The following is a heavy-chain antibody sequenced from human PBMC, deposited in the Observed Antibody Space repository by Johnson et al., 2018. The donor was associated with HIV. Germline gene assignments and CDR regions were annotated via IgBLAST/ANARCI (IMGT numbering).Heavy chain of an antibody. CDR3: ARVWRNEGRHGLDI. Sequence: QVQLVESGGGVVQPGRSLRLSCAASGFTFSDYYMSWIRQAPGKGLEWVSYISSSGSTIHYADSVKGRFTISRNNAKNSLYLQTNSLRAEDTAVYYCARVWRNEGRHGLDIWGQGTMVTVSS. J-gene: IGHJ3*02. CDR2: ISSSGSTI. V-gene: IGHV3-11*04. CDR1: GFTFSDYY. D-gene: IGHD1-1*01.